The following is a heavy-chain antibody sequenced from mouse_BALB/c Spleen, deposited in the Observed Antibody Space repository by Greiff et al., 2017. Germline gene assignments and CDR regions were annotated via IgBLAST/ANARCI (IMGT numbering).Heavy chain of an antibody. V-gene: IGHV1S81*02. D-gene: IGHD4-1*02. Sequence: VQLQQPGAELVKPGASVKLSCKASGYTFTSYWMHWVKQRPGQGLEWIGEINPSNGRTNYNEKFKSKATLTVDKSSSTAYMQLSSLTSEDSAVYYCARPSTGTYYFDDWGQGTTLTVSS. CDR3: ARPSTGTYYFDD. J-gene: IGHJ2*01. CDR2: INPSNGRT. CDR1: GYTFTSYW.